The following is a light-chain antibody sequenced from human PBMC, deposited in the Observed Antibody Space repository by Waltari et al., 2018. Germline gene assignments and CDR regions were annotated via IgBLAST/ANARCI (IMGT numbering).Light chain of an antibody. Sequence: EIVLTQSPVTLSLSPGASATLPCRASQSLRNYLAWYQQRPGQAPRLLMYDVSKRATGIPARFSGSGSGTDFTLTISSLEPEDFGVYYCQQRSHWPRTFGQGTKVEMK. CDR1: QSLRNY. J-gene: IGKJ1*01. CDR2: DVS. CDR3: QQRSHWPRT. V-gene: IGKV3-11*01.